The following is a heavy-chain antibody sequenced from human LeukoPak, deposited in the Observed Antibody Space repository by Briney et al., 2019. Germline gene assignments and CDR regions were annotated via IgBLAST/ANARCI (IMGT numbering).Heavy chain of an antibody. D-gene: IGHD3-22*01. CDR3: ATPLYYYDSSGHY. J-gene: IGHJ4*02. CDR2: IIPIFGTA. CDR1: GGTFSSYA. Sequence: SVKVSCKASGGTFSSYAISWVRQAPGQGLEWMGGIIPIFGTANYAQKFQGRVTITADESTSTAYMELSSLRSEDTAVYYCATPLYYYDSSGHYWGQGTLVTVSS. V-gene: IGHV1-69*13.